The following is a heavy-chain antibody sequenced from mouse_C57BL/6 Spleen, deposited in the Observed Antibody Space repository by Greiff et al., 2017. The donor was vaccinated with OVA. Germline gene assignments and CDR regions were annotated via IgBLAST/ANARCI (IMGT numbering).Heavy chain of an antibody. Sequence: EVKLMESEGGLVQPGSSMKLSCTASGFTFSDYYMAWVRQVPEKGLEWVANINYDGSSTYYLDSLKSRFIISRDNAKNILYLQMSSLKSEDTATYYCAREGTYYYGSSYRYFDVWGTGTTVTVSS. CDR2: INYDGSST. CDR3: AREGTYYYGSSYRYFDV. V-gene: IGHV5-16*01. J-gene: IGHJ1*03. CDR1: GFTFSDYY. D-gene: IGHD1-1*01.